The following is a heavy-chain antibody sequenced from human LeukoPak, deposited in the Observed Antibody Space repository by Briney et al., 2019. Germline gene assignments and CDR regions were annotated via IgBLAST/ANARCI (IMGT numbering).Heavy chain of an antibody. J-gene: IGHJ3*02. D-gene: IGHD3-22*01. CDR1: GFTFSSYG. Sequence: GRSLRLSCAASGFTFSSYGMHWIRQAPGKGLEWVALISDGGSTIYYADSVKGRFTISRDNAKNSLYLQMNSLRAEDTAVYYCARDPATYYFDSSGSSDALYTWGQER. CDR2: ISDGGSTI. V-gene: IGHV3-33*08. CDR3: ARDPATYYFDSSGSSDALYT.